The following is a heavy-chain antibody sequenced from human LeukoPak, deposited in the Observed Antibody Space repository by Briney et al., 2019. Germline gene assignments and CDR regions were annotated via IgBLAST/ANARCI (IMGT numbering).Heavy chain of an antibody. CDR2: IYGGGST. CDR3: ARGFNSGSQPFDY. Sequence: PGGSLRLSCAASGFTVSSNYMSWVRQAPGEGLEWVSAIYGGGSTYYADSVKGRFTISRDNSKNTLYLQMSSLTAEDTAVYYCARGFNSGSQPFDYWGQGTLVTVSS. D-gene: IGHD1-26*01. CDR1: GFTVSSNY. V-gene: IGHV3-66*02. J-gene: IGHJ4*02.